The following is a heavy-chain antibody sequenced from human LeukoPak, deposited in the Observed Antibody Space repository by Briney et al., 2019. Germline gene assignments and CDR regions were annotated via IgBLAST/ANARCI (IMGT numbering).Heavy chain of an antibody. CDR3: ARDGDPSSSPHDAFDI. Sequence: ASVKVSCKASGYTFTSYGISWVRQAPGQGLEWMGWISAYNGNTNYAQKLQGRVTMTTDTSTSTAYMELRSLRSEDTAVYYCARDGDPSSSPHDAFDIWGQGTMVTVSS. J-gene: IGHJ3*02. CDR2: ISAYNGNT. D-gene: IGHD6-6*01. V-gene: IGHV1-18*01. CDR1: GYTFTSYG.